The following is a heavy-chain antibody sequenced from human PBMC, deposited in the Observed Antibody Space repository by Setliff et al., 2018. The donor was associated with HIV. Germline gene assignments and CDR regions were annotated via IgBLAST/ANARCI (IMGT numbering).Heavy chain of an antibody. V-gene: IGHV1-46*01. CDR3: ARDSRDIVVVIAPEPEPYYYYGMDV. CDR2: INPTGGST. D-gene: IGHD2-15*01. Sequence: GASVKVSCKASGYTFTSYYMHWVRQAPGQGLEWMGIINPTGGSTTYAQKFQGRVTMTRDMSTSTVYMELSSLRSEDTAVYYCARDSRDIVVVIAPEPEPYYYYGMDVWGEGTTVTVPQ. J-gene: IGHJ6*04. CDR1: GYTFTSYY.